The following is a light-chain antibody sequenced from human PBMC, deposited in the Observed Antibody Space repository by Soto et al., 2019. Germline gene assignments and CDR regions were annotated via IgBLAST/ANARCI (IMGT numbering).Light chain of an antibody. CDR1: SSNIASNT. J-gene: IGLJ3*02. CDR2: SSS. Sequence: QLVLTQPPSASGTPGQRVTISCSGSSSNIASNTVNWYQQLPGTAPKLLIYSSSIRPSGVPDRFSGSKSGTSASLAISGLQSEDEADYYCAAWDDSLKAGVFGGGTKLTVL. CDR3: AAWDDSLKAGV. V-gene: IGLV1-44*01.